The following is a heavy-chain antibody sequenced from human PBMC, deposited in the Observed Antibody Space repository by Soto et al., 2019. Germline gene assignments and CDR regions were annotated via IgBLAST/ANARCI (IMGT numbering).Heavy chain of an antibody. CDR3: ARAGGLLLDY. D-gene: IGHD2-15*01. CDR1: GFTFSSYG. CDR2: ISYDGSNK. Sequence: QVQLVESGGGVVQPGRSLRLSCAASGFTFSSYGMHWVRQAPGKGLEWVAVISYDGSNKYYADSVKGRFTISGDNSKNTLYLQMNSLRAEDTAVYYCARAGGLLLDYWGQGTLVTVSS. J-gene: IGHJ4*02. V-gene: IGHV3-30*03.